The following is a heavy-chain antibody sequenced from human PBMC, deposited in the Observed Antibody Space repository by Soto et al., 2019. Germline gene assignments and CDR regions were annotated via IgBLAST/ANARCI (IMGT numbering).Heavy chain of an antibody. D-gene: IGHD2-15*01. V-gene: IGHV3-30*18. CDR3: AKGRGGHRWGLPGHYCSYGMDV. CDR2: ISYDGSNK. Sequence: QVQLVESGGGVVQPGRSLRLSCAASGFTFSSYGMHWVRQAPGKGLEWVAVISYDGSNKYYADSVKGRFTISRDNSKNSLYLQMNRLRAEEAAVYYCAKGRGGHRWGLPGHYCSYGMDVWGQGPTVTVSS. J-gene: IGHJ6*02. CDR1: GFTFSSYG.